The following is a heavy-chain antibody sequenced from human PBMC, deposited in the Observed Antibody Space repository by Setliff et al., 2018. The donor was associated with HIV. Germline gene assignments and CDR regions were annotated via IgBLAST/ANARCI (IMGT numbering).Heavy chain of an antibody. J-gene: IGHJ3*01. D-gene: IGHD5-18*01. CDR2: IGGRGSTI. CDR1: GGSISNS. CDR3: ARDRRVGYPRDAFDV. Sequence: ETLSLTCTVSGGSISNSMNWVRQAPGKGLEWVSYIGGRGSTIYYADSVKGRFTISRDNSKNTVYLQMNSLRAEDTALYFCARDRRVGYPRDAFDVWGQGTMVTVSS. V-gene: IGHV3-48*01.